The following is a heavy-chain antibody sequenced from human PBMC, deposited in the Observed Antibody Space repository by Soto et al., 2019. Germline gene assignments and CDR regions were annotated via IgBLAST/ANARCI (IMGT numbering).Heavy chain of an antibody. V-gene: IGHV3-74*01. J-gene: IGHJ5*02. CDR2: MSGDVKTI. CDR1: GFTFSNYF. CDR3: ARNYLPGIAGFDP. D-gene: IGHD1-1*01. Sequence: GGSLRLSCAASGFTFSNYFMHWVRQVPGEGLVWVSRMSGDVKTISYADSVKGRFTISRDNAKNTLYLQMNSLRVEDTAVYYCARNYLPGIAGFDPWGQGTLVTLSS.